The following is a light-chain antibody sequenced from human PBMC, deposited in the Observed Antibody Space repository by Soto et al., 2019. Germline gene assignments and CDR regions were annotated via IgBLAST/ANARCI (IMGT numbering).Light chain of an antibody. CDR1: SSNIGAGYD. CDR2: GNT. Sequence: QSVLTQPPSVSGAPGQRVTISCTGNSSNIGAGYDVHWYLQLPGTAPKLLIYGNTNRPSGVPDRFSGSKSGTSASLAINGLQAEDEADYYCQSYDSSLSGSGVFGGGTQLTVL. V-gene: IGLV1-40*01. J-gene: IGLJ3*02. CDR3: QSYDSSLSGSGV.